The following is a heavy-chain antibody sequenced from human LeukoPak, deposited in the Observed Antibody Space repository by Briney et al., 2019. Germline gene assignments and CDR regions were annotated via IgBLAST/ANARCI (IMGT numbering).Heavy chain of an antibody. CDR3: AKGNKRFGELLYYFDY. J-gene: IGHJ4*02. Sequence: GGSLRLSCAASGFTFSSYAMSWVRQAPGKGLEWVAVISYDGSNKYYADSVKGRFTISRDNSKNTLYLQMNSLRAEDTAVYYCAKGNKRFGELLYYFDYWGQGTLVTVSS. CDR1: GFTFSSYA. D-gene: IGHD3-10*01. V-gene: IGHV3-30*18. CDR2: ISYDGSNK.